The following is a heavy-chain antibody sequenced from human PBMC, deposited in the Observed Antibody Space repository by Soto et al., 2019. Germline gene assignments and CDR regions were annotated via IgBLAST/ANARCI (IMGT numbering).Heavy chain of an antibody. CDR2: ISADGSDK. J-gene: IGHJ4*02. CDR1: GFTFSNFG. D-gene: IGHD3-3*01. CDR3: VKGSVVARQELDY. Sequence: QVQLVESGGGVVQPGRSLRLSCAASGFTFSNFGMHWVRQAPGKGLEWVAAISADGSDKYFSGSVKGRFTISRDNSKNTLFLQMNSLRVEDSAVYYCVKGSVVARQELDYWGQGILVPVSS. V-gene: IGHV3-30*18.